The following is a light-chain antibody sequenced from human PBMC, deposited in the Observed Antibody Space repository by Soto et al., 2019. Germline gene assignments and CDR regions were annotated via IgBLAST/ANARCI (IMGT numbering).Light chain of an antibody. J-gene: IGKJ2*01. V-gene: IGKV3-20*01. CDR2: GAS. Sequence: EIVLTQSPGTLSLSPGERATLSCRASQSVSSSYLVWYQQKPGQALRLLIYGASSRASGIPDRFSGSGSGTDFALTISRLEPEDFAVYYCQQYSASPPTFGQGTKLEIK. CDR1: QSVSSSY. CDR3: QQYSASPPT.